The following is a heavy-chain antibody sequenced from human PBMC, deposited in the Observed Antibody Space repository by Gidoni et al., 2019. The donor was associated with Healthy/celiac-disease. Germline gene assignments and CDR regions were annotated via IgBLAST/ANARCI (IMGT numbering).Heavy chain of an antibody. Sequence: EVQLVESGGGSVQPGGSLQLSCAASAFTFSGPAMHWVRQASGKGLEWVGRIRSKANSYATAYAASVTGRFTISRDDSKNTAYLQMNSLKTEDTAVYYCTRHGTYYYDSSWDAFDIWGQGTMVTVSS. V-gene: IGHV3-73*01. D-gene: IGHD3-22*01. CDR1: AFTFSGPA. CDR3: TRHGTYYYDSSWDAFDI. J-gene: IGHJ3*02. CDR2: IRSKANSYAT.